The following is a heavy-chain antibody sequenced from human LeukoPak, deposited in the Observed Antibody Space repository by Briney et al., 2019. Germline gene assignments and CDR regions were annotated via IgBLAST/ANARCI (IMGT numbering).Heavy chain of an antibody. D-gene: IGHD2-2*01. J-gene: IGHJ4*02. V-gene: IGHV3-11*06. CDR3: ARDLYIVVVPTAGVLDF. Sequence: GRFTVSRDNAKNSLYLQMNSLRAEDTAVYYCARDLYIVVVPTAGVLDFWGQGTLVTVSS.